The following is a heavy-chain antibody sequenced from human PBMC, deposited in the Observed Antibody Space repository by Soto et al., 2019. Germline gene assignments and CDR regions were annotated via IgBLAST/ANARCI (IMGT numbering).Heavy chain of an antibody. CDR1: GYTFTSYA. V-gene: IGHV1-3*01. Sequence: ASVKVSCKASGYTFTSYAMHWVRQAPGQRLEWMGWINAGNGNTKYSQKFQGRVTITRDTSASTAYMELSSLRSEDTAVYYCARDYYYGSGSSSRRFDYWGQGTLVTVS. CDR3: ARDYYYGSGSSSRRFDY. CDR2: INAGNGNT. D-gene: IGHD3-10*01. J-gene: IGHJ4*02.